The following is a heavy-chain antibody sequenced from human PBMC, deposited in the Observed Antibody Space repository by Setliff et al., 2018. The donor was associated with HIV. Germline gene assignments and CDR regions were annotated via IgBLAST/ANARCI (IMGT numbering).Heavy chain of an antibody. D-gene: IGHD2-21*01. Sequence: GSLRLSCAASGFTFSDFGMHWVRQAPGKGLEWVALTWFDESHKFYSDSVQGRFIISRDNSKNTLYLAMNSLRAGDTAVYYCVKDNWAKGETEDAFDVWGQGTMVTVSS. CDR3: VKDNWAKGETEDAFDV. CDR2: TWFDESHK. V-gene: IGHV3-33*06. CDR1: GFTFSDFG. J-gene: IGHJ3*01.